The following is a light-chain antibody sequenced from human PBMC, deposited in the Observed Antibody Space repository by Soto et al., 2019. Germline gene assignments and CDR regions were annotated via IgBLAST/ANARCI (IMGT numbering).Light chain of an antibody. V-gene: IGKV1-33*01. J-gene: IGKJ4*01. Sequence: DIPLTHSPSSLSASVGDRITITCHASQHINNYLNWYQHKLGKAPSLLIYDVSNLQPGVPSRFSGSGSGTDFALTISSLQPEDVAVYYCQQHYNVPLTFGGGTKVDIK. CDR3: QQHYNVPLT. CDR1: QHINNY. CDR2: DVS.